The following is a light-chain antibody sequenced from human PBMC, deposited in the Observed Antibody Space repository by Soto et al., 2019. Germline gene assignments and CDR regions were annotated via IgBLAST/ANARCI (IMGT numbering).Light chain of an antibody. V-gene: IGKV1-33*01. Sequence: DIRITQSQSSLFASMEDRVTITCQPSQNITNNLSWYQQKPGKAPNLLIYHASKLAKGVTSRFSGSGSGTDFSFIITSLQREDLATYYCQQYYGLPPLTFGQGTRLEIK. CDR2: HAS. CDR1: QNITNN. J-gene: IGKJ5*01. CDR3: QQYYGLPPLT.